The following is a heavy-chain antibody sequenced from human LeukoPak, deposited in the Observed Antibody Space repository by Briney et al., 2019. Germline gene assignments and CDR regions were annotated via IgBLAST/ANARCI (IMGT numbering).Heavy chain of an antibody. J-gene: IGHJ4*02. V-gene: IGHV4-59*01. Sequence: SETLSLTCTVSGGSISGYYWSWIRQPPGKELEWIGYIHYSGNTNYNPSLKSRVTISVDTSKNQFSLKLTSVTAADTAVYYCARGFTQWLGLFDYWGQGTLVTVSS. CDR1: GGSISGYY. CDR3: ARGFTQWLGLFDY. CDR2: IHYSGNT. D-gene: IGHD6-19*01.